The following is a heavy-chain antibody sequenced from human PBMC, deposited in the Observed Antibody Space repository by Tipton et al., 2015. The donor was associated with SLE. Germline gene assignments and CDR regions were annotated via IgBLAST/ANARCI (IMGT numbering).Heavy chain of an antibody. CDR3: ARGVYGKSGYRTDL. CDR1: GGSFSGYY. D-gene: IGHD3-3*01. J-gene: IGHJ5*02. CDR2: INHRGIS. V-gene: IGHV4-34*01. Sequence: TLSLTCVVYGGSFSGYYWTWIRQPPGKRLEWIGEINHRGISNYNPSLKSRVTTSVDTSKSQVSLKLSSVTAADTAVYYCARGVYGKSGYRTDLWGQGTLVTVSS.